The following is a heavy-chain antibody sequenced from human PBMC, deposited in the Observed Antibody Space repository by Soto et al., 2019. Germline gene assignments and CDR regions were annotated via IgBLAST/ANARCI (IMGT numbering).Heavy chain of an antibody. Sequence: AXVKVACKASGYTFTTYYMHWVRQAPGQGLEWMGIINPSGGSTSYAQKFQGRVTMTRDTSTSTVYMELSSLRSEDTAVYYCARAWYGGRSSSSGYWGQGTLVTVSS. CDR2: INPSGGST. V-gene: IGHV1-46*01. CDR3: ARAWYGGRSSSSGY. CDR1: GYTFTTYY. J-gene: IGHJ4*02. D-gene: IGHD6-6*01.